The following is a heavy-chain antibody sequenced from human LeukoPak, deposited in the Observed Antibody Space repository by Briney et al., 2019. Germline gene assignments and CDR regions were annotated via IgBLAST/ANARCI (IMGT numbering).Heavy chain of an antibody. Sequence: PSETLSLTCAVYGGSFSGYYWSWIRQPPGKGLEWIGEINHSGSTNYNPSLKSRVTISVDTSKNQFSLKLSSVTAADTAVYCCARGGSYYGSGSYSTLNYYYYYMDVWGKGTTVTVSS. CDR3: ARGGSYYGSGSYSTLNYYYYYMDV. D-gene: IGHD3-10*01. J-gene: IGHJ6*03. CDR1: GGSFSGYY. CDR2: INHSGST. V-gene: IGHV4-34*01.